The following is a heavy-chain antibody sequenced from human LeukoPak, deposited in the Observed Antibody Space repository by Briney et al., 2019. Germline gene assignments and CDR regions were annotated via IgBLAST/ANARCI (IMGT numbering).Heavy chain of an antibody. J-gene: IGHJ3*01. CDR2: IIPIFGTA. V-gene: IGHV1-69*06. D-gene: IGHD3/OR15-3a*01. Sequence: SVKVSCKASGGTFSSYAISWVRQAPGQGLEWMGGIIPIFGTANYAQKFQGRVTITADKSTSTAYMELSSLRSEDTAVYYCARRGLVAGIYDLVYGFDLWGQGTMVTVSS. CDR3: ARRGLVAGIYDLVYGFDL. CDR1: GGTFSSYA.